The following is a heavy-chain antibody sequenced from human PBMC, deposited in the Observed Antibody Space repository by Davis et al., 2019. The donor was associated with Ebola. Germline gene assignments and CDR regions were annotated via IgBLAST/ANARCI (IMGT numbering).Heavy chain of an antibody. CDR3: ARHGLRPQPTYNWFDP. CDR1: GYSFTSYW. CDR2: IDPSDSYT. V-gene: IGHV5-10-1*01. J-gene: IGHJ5*02. Sequence: GESLKISCKGSGYSFTSYWISWVRQMPGKGLEWMGRIDPSDSYTNYSPSFQGHVTISADKSISTAYLQWSSLKASDTAMYYCARHGLRPQPTYNWFDPWGQGTLVTVSS. D-gene: IGHD1-14*01.